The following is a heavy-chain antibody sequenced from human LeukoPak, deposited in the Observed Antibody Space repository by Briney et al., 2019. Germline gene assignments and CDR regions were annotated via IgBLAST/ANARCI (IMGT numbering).Heavy chain of an antibody. V-gene: IGHV4-61*01. CDR2: IYYSGST. CDR1: VGYVSSSRYF. D-gene: IGHD3-22*01. Sequence: SETLSLTCTVSVGYVSSSRYFWSWIRRPPGKGLEWIGYIYYSGSTNYNPSLKSRVSISVDTSKNQFSLKLSSVTAAETAVYYCARAYWLLPWCDPWGQGTLVTVSS. J-gene: IGHJ5*02. CDR3: ARAYWLLPWCDP.